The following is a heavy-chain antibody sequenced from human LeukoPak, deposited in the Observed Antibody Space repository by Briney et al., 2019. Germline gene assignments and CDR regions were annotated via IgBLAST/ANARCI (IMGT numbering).Heavy chain of an antibody. CDR2: ISGSGGST. V-gene: IGHV3-23*01. J-gene: IGHJ4*02. Sequence: GGSLRLSCAASGFTFSSYAMSWVRQAPGKGLEWVSAISGSGGSTYYADSVKGRFTISRDNSKNTLYLRMNSLRAEDTAVYYCAKDQGDGYNYCFDYWGQGTLVTVSS. CDR3: AKDQGDGYNYCFDY. CDR1: GFTFSSYA. D-gene: IGHD5-24*01.